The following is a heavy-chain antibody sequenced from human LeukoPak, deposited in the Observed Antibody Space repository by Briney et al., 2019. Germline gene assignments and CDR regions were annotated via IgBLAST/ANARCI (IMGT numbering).Heavy chain of an antibody. J-gene: IGHJ3*02. CDR2: ISSSSSYI. CDR3: ARDYDYVWGSYRSTSDAFDI. CDR1: GFTFSSYS. D-gene: IGHD3-16*02. Sequence: GGSLRLSCAASGFTFSSYSMNWVRQAPGKGLEWVSSISSSSSYIYYADSVKGRFTISRDNAKNSLYLQMNSLRAEDTAVYYCARDYDYVWGSYRSTSDAFDIWGQGTMVTVSS. V-gene: IGHV3-21*01.